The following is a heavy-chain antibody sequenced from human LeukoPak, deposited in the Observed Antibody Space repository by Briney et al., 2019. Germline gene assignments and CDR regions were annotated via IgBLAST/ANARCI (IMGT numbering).Heavy chain of an antibody. J-gene: IGHJ3*02. CDR3: ARSVGSGSNDAFDI. D-gene: IGHD3-22*01. Sequence: PGGSLRLSCAASGFTFSSYSMNWVRQAPGKGLEWVSSISSSSSYIYYADSVKGRFTISRDNAKNSLYLQMNSLRAEDTAVYYCARSVGSGSNDAFDIWGQGTMVTVSS. CDR1: GFTFSSYS. CDR2: ISSSSSYI. V-gene: IGHV3-21*01.